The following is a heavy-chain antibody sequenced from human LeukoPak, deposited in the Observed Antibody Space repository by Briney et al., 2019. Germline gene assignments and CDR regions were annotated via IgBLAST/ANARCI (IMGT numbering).Heavy chain of an antibody. CDR1: SGSISSSSYY. D-gene: IGHD3-3*01. J-gene: IGHJ6*02. CDR2: IYYSGST. V-gene: IGHV4-39*01. CDR3: ARGIKKSADYDFWSGYYTPGPYYYYGMDV. Sequence: SETLSLTCTISSGSISSSSYYWGWIRQPPGKGLEWIGSIYYSGSTYYNPSLKSRVTISVDTSKNQFSLKLSSVTAADTAVYYCARGIKKSADYDFWSGYYTPGPYYYYGMDVWGQGTTVTVSS.